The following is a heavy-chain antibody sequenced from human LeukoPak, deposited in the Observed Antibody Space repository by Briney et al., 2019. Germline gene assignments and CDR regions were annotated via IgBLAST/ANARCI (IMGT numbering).Heavy chain of an antibody. Sequence: SETLSLTCAVYGGSFSGYYWSWIRQPPGKGLEWIGEINHSGSTNYNPSLKSRVTISVDTSKNQFSLKLSSVTAADTAVYYCARYRGYSGLRADPWGQGTLVTVSS. CDR3: ARYRGYSGLRADP. D-gene: IGHD5-12*01. V-gene: IGHV4-34*01. CDR2: INHSGST. CDR1: GGSFSGYY. J-gene: IGHJ5*02.